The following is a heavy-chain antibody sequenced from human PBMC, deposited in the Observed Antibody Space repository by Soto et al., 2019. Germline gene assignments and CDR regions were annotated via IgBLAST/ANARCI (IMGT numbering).Heavy chain of an antibody. Sequence: QVQLVQSGAGVKKPGASVKVSCETSGYTFPVSYTHWLRQAPGQGLEWMCWINPNSGDTNYAHKFEGRVTMTRDSSAGTADIELSGLRSDDTAVYFCARESAGKTLYGRDVWGQGTTGSVSS. J-gene: IGHJ6*02. D-gene: IGHD1-1*01. V-gene: IGHV1-2*02. CDR3: ARESAGKTLYGRDV. CDR1: GYTFPVSY. CDR2: INPNSGDT.